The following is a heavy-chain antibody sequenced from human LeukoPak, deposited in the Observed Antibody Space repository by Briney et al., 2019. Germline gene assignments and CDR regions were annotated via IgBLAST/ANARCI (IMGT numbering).Heavy chain of an antibody. CDR1: GFTFSSYG. D-gene: IGHD6-19*01. CDR3: AKVTWDSSGPFDY. V-gene: IGHV3-30*18. J-gene: IGHJ4*02. CDR2: ISYDGSNK. Sequence: GRSLRLSCAASGFTFSSYGMHWVRQAPGKGLEWVAVISYDGSNKYYADSVKGRFTISRDNSKNTLYLQMNSLRAEDTAVYYCAKVTWDSSGPFDYWGQGTLVTVSS.